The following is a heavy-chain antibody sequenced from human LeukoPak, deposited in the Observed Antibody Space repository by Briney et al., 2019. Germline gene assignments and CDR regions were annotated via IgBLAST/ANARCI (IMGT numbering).Heavy chain of an antibody. CDR2: INPNSGGT. CDR3: ARAPYSSRLNWFDP. V-gene: IGHV1-2*02. J-gene: IGHJ5*02. D-gene: IGHD6-13*01. CDR1: GYTFTGYY. Sequence: ASVKVSCKASGYTFTGYYMHWVRQAPGQGLEWMGWINPNSGGTNYAQKFQGRVTMTRDTSISIAYMELSRLRSDDTAVYYCARAPYSSRLNWFDPWGQGTLVTVSS.